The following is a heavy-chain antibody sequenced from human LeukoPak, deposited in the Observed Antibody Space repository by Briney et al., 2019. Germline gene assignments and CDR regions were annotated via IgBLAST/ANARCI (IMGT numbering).Heavy chain of an antibody. CDR1: GGSIRSGDYY. V-gene: IGHV4-31*03. CDR2: IYYSGST. D-gene: IGHD5-24*01. J-gene: IGHJ4*02. Sequence: SETLSLTCTVSGGSIRSGDYYWSWIRQHPGKGLEWIGYIYYSGSTHYCPSLKGRFTISVDTSKNQFSLKLSSVTAADTAVYYCARVAAATTNPRFDSWGQGTLGTVSS. CDR3: ARVAAATTNPRFDS.